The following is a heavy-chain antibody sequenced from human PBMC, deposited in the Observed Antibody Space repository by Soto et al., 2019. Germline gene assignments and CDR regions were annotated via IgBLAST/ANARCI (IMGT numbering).Heavy chain of an antibody. J-gene: IGHJ4*02. CDR3: AKEVIAARPYYFDH. CDR1: GFTFSNYA. CDR2: ISASGAYT. Sequence: PGGSLRLSCAASGFTFSNYAMSWARQTPGKGLEWVATISASGAYTFYADSVKGRFTISRDNSQNTLFLHMRSLRAGDTATYYCAKEVIAARPYYFDHWGQGTLVTVSS. V-gene: IGHV3-23*01. D-gene: IGHD6-6*01.